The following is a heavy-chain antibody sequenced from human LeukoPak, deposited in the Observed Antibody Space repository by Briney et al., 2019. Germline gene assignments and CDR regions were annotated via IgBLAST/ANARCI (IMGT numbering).Heavy chain of an antibody. CDR1: GGSISSGGYS. CDR3: ASTNDFGDYMGA. Sequence: SQTLSLTCAVSGGSISSGGYSWSWIRQPPGKGLEWIGYMYHGGSTYYHPSLEGRVTISVDRSKNQLSLRVSSVTAADTAVYYCASTNDFGDYMGAWGQGILVTVSS. J-gene: IGHJ5*02. CDR2: MYHGGST. V-gene: IGHV4-30-2*01. D-gene: IGHD4-17*01.